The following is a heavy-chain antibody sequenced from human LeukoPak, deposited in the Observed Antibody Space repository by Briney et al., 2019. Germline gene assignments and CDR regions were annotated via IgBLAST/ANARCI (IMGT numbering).Heavy chain of an antibody. CDR2: ITSRSTFI. CDR1: GFTFSSYS. J-gene: IGHJ6*02. CDR3: ARDPRGAAGTYGMDV. D-gene: IGHD6-13*01. Sequence: GGSLRLSCAASGFTFSSYSMNWVRQAPGKGLEWVSSITSRSTFIYYADSVKGRFTIPRDNAKNSLYLQMNSLRAEDTAVYYCARDPRGAAGTYGMDVWGQGTTVTVSS. V-gene: IGHV3-21*01.